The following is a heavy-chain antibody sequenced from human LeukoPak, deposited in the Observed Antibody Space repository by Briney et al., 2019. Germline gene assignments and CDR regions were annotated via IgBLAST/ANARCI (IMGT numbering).Heavy chain of an antibody. J-gene: IGHJ4*02. Sequence: ASVKVSCKASGYTFTSYGISWVRQAPGQGLEWMGWISAYNGNTNYAQKLQGRVTMTADTSTSTAYMELRSLRSDDTAVYYCARDGMITFGGVIVIRKSDYWGQGTLVTVSS. CDR2: ISAYNGNT. CDR3: ARDGMITFGGVIVIRKSDY. D-gene: IGHD3-16*02. V-gene: IGHV1-18*01. CDR1: GYTFTSYG.